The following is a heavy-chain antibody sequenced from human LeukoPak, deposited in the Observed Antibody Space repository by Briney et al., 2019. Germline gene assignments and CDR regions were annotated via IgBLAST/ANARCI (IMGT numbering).Heavy chain of an antibody. CDR1: GYTLTELS. CDR3: ATGPARGYSSRLGYFQH. Sequence: ASVKVSCKVSGYTLTELSMHWVRQAPGKGLEWMGGFDPEDGETIYAQKFQGRVTMTEDTSTDTAYMELSSLRSEDTAVYYCATGPARGYSSRLGYFQHWGQGTLVTVSS. V-gene: IGHV1-24*01. CDR2: FDPEDGET. J-gene: IGHJ1*01. D-gene: IGHD6-13*01.